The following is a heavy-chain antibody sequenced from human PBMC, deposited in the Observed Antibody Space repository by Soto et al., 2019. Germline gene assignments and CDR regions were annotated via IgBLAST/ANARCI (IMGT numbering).Heavy chain of an antibody. CDR2: ISAYNGDT. CDR3: ARDRGVAPPVAGNTHYYYYMDL. D-gene: IGHD6-19*01. V-gene: IGHV1-18*01. J-gene: IGHJ6*03. Sequence: ASVKVSCKASGYSFTNYGITWVRQAPGQGFEWMGWISAYNGDTNYAQKLQGGVTMTTDASTSTAYLELRSLRSDDTAVYYCARDRGVAPPVAGNTHYYYYMDLWGKGTXVTVS. CDR1: GYSFTNYG.